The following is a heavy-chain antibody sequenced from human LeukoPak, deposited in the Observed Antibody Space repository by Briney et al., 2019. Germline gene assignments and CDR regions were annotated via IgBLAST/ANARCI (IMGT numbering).Heavy chain of an antibody. CDR3: AKDSPLSGIAAHARVGY. CDR2: ISGSGGST. D-gene: IGHD6-13*01. CDR1: GFTFSSYA. J-gene: IGHJ4*02. V-gene: IGHV3-23*01. Sequence: GGSLRLSCAASGFTFSSYAMSWVRQAPGKGLEWVSAISGSGGSTYCADSVKGRFTISRDNSKNTLYLQMNSLRAEDTAVYYCAKDSPLSGIAAHARVGYWGQGTLVTVSS.